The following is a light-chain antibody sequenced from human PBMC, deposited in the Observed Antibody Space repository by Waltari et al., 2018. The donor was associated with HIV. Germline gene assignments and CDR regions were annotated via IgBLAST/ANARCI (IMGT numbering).Light chain of an antibody. CDR1: SSNIGSYY. V-gene: IGLV1-47*01. CDR2: RNN. CDR3: AAWDGSHVV. J-gene: IGLJ2*01. Sequence: QSVLTQPPSASGTPGQRVTISCSGSSSNIGSYYVYWYQQLPGTAPKLLIYRNNQRPSGVPDRFSGSKSGTSASLAISGLRSEDEADYYCAAWDGSHVVFGGGTRVTVL.